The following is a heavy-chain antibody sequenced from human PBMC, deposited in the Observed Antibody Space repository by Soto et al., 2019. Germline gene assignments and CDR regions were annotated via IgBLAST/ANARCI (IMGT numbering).Heavy chain of an antibody. Sequence: GGSLRLSCAASGFTFSSYSMNWVRQAPGKGLEWVSYISSSLATIYYADSVRGRFSISRDNDKNSLYLQMNNLRAEDTAVYYCARDDSGWYLGYWGQGTLVTVSS. CDR1: GFTFSSYS. CDR3: ARDDSGWYLGY. CDR2: ISSSLATI. D-gene: IGHD6-19*01. J-gene: IGHJ4*02. V-gene: IGHV3-48*01.